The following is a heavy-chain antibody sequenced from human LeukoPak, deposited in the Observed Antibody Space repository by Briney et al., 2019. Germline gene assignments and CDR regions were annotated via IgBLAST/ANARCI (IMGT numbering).Heavy chain of an antibody. CDR3: AIGIWELGYH. CDR1: GLTVSPNY. Sequence: GGSLRLSCGASGLTVSPNYMMWVRQAPGKGLEWVSIIYSGDSTYYADSVKGRFTISRHNSKNTLYLQMNSLRPEDTAVYFCAIGIWELGYHWGQGILVRVSS. J-gene: IGHJ5*02. D-gene: IGHD3-16*01. CDR2: IYSGDST. V-gene: IGHV3-53*04.